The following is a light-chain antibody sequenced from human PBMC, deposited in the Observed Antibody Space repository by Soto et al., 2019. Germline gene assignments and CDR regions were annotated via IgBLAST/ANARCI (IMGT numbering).Light chain of an antibody. J-gene: IGKJ5*01. Sequence: EIVLTQSPVTLSLSPGERATLSCRASQSVRTYLAWYQVKPGQAPRLLIYDASSRASGVPARFSGSGSGTVFTLTISSLEPEDFALYYCQQRNSWPPIPFGQGTRLEIK. V-gene: IGKV3-11*01. CDR1: QSVRTY. CDR2: DAS. CDR3: QQRNSWPPIP.